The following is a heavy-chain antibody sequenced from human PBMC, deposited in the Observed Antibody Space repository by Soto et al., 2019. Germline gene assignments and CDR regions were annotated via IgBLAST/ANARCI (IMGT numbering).Heavy chain of an antibody. V-gene: IGHV3-7*04. J-gene: IGHJ5*02. CDR1: GFTFRSYW. Sequence: GGSLRLSCAASGFTFRSYWMSWVRQAPGKGLEWVANIKQDGSDKYYVDSVKGRFTISRDNAQNPLYLQMNSLRAEDTAVYHCARGGTRPFMIPFNPWGQGTLVTVSS. CDR2: IKQDGSDK. CDR3: ARGGTRPFMIPFNP. D-gene: IGHD3-16*01.